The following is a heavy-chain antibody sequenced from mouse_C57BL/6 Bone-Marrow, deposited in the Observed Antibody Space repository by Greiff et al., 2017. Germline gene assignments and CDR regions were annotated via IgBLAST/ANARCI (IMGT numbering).Heavy chain of an antibody. CDR3: ACVYGNFFAD. D-gene: IGHD2-1*01. Sequence: EVQLQESGGGLVKPGGSLKLSCAASGFTFRSYAMSWVRQSPEKRLEWVAEISSGGSYTYYPDTVTGRFTISRDNAENTLYLDMSSLRSEDTAMYYGACVYGNFFADWGQGTLVTVSA. V-gene: IGHV5-9-4*01. CDR1: GFTFRSYA. J-gene: IGHJ3*01. CDR2: ISSGGSYT.